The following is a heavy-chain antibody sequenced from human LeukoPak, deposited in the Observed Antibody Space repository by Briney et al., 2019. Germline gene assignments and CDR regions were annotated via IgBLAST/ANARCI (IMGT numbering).Heavy chain of an antibody. Sequence: SETLSLTCAVSGYSITSGFSWGWIRQPPGKGLEWIGTISHSGTTDYKSTLESRLTISMDTSKNLFSLRLTSVTAPDTAVYYCAREGAVPGIDPWGQGTLVTVSS. CDR3: AREGAVPGIDP. D-gene: IGHD3-16*01. CDR1: GYSITSGFS. J-gene: IGHJ5*02. V-gene: IGHV4-38-2*02. CDR2: ISHSGTT.